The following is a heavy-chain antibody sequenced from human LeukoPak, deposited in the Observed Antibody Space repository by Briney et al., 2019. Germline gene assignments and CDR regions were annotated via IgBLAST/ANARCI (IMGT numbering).Heavy chain of an antibody. CDR1: GFTFSSYS. J-gene: IGHJ4*02. D-gene: IGHD1-26*01. Sequence: GGSLRLSCAASGFTFSSYSMNWVRQAPGKGLEWFSSISSSSSYIYYADSVKGRFTISRDNAKNSLYLQMNSLRAEDTAVYYCARDKEVGYYFDYWGQGTLVTVSS. CDR3: ARDKEVGYYFDY. V-gene: IGHV3-21*01. CDR2: ISSSSSYI.